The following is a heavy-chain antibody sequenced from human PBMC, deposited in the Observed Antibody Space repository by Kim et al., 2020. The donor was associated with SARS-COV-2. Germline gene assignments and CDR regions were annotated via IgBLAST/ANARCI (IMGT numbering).Heavy chain of an antibody. D-gene: IGHD5-12*01. CDR3: ARDASGYDYFDY. V-gene: IGHV4-31*02. J-gene: IGHJ4*02. Sequence: YDNPSLKSRVTISVDTSNNQFSLKLSSVTAADTAVYYCARDASGYDYFDYWGQGTLVTVSS.